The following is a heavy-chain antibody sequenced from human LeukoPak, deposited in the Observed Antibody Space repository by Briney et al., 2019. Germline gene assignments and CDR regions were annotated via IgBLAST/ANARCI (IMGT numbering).Heavy chain of an antibody. V-gene: IGHV4-34*01. CDR2: INHSGST. CDR1: GGSFSGYY. Sequence: SGTLSLTCAVYGGSFSGYYWSWIRQPPGKGLEWIGEINHSGSTNYNPSLKSRVTISVDTSKNQFSLKLSSVTAADTAVYYCARGLRGYCSGGSCYRLYYYYYMDVWGKGTTVTVSS. D-gene: IGHD2-15*01. CDR3: ARGLRGYCSGGSCYRLYYYYYMDV. J-gene: IGHJ6*03.